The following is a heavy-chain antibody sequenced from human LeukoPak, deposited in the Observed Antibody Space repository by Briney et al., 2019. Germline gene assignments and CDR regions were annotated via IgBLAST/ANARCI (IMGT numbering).Heavy chain of an antibody. Sequence: KPSETLSLTCAVYGGSFSGYYWSWIRQPPGKGLEWIGEINHSGSTNYNPSFKSRVTISVDASRNQFSLKVTTVTAADTAVYYCARKDGDYWGQGTLVTVSS. CDR1: GGSFSGYY. J-gene: IGHJ4*02. CDR3: ARKDGDY. CDR2: INHSGST. V-gene: IGHV4-34*01.